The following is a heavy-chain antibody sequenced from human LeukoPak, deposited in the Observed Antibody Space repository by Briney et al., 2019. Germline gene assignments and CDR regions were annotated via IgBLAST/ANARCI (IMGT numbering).Heavy chain of an antibody. CDR3: ARESSVASGDY. J-gene: IGHJ4*02. CDR1: GYTFTGYY. CDR2: INPNSGGT. D-gene: IGHD6-19*01. Sequence: ASVKVSCKASGYTFTGYYMQWVRQAPGQGLEWMGWINPNSGGTNYAQKFQGWVTMTRDTTISTAYMELSRLRSDDTAVYYCARESSVASGDYWGQGTLVTVPS. V-gene: IGHV1-2*04.